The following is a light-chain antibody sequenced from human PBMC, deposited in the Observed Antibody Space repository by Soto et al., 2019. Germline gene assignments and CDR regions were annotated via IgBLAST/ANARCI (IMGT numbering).Light chain of an antibody. CDR3: QQSYSTPWT. CDR1: QSVNNN. J-gene: IGKJ1*01. Sequence: EIVMTQSPATLSVSPGGGATLSCRASQSVNNNLAWYQQKPGQAPRLLIYRASTRATGIPARFSGSGSGTDFTLTIISLQSEDFATYYCQQSYSTPWTFGQGTKVEIK. CDR2: RAS. V-gene: IGKV3-15*01.